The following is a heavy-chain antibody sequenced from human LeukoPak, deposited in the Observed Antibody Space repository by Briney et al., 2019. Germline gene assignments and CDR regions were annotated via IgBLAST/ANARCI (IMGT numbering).Heavy chain of an antibody. CDR3: ARQLLGDFWSGYENWFDP. V-gene: IGHV4-4*09. CDR1: GGSISSYY. CDR2: IYTSGST. D-gene: IGHD3-3*01. J-gene: IGHJ5*02. Sequence: SETLSLTCTVSGGSISSYYWSWIRQPPGKGLEWIGYIYTSGSTNYNPSLKSRVTISVDTSKDQFSLKLSSVTAADTAVYYRARQLLGDFWSGYENWFDPWGQGTLVTVSS.